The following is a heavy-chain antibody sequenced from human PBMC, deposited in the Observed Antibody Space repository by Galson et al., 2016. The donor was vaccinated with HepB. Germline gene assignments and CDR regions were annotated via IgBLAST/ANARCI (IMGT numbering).Heavy chain of an antibody. D-gene: IGHD6-19*01. V-gene: IGHV1-3*01. CDR2: INAGNGVT. CDR3: ARSAGQSAFDY. J-gene: IGHJ4*02. Sequence: SVKVSCKASGYRFTNNVIRWVRQAPGQRLEWMGWINAGNGVTKYSQKFQGRVTITRDTSASTAYMELSSLRSEDTAVYYCARSAGQSAFDYWGQGTLVTVSS. CDR1: GYRFTNNV.